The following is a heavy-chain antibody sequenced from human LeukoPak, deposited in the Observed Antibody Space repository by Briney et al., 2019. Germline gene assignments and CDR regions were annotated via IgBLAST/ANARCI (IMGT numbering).Heavy chain of an antibody. D-gene: IGHD2-2*02. CDR1: GGSFSGYY. CDR2: INHSGST. V-gene: IGHV4-34*01. J-gene: IGHJ4*02. CDR3: ARDLAAAIPLDY. Sequence: SETLSLTCAVYGGSFSGYYWSWIRQPPGKGLEWIGEINHSGSTNYNPSLKSRVTISVDTSKNQFSLKLSSVTAADTAVYYCARDLAAAIPLDYWGQGTLVTVSS.